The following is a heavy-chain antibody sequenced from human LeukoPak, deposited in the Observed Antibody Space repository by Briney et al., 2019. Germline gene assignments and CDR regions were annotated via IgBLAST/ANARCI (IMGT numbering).Heavy chain of an antibody. V-gene: IGHV1-18*01. CDR3: ARVPVSGPGARFDY. J-gene: IGHJ4*02. Sequence: ASVKVSCKASVYTFTSYGISWVRPAPGQGLEWMGWIIVYNVNTNDAQKLQGRVTMTTDTSTTTAYMELRSLRSDDTAVYYCARVPVSGPGARFDYWGQGTLVTVSS. CDR2: IIVYNVNT. CDR1: VYTFTSYG. D-gene: IGHD4-11*01.